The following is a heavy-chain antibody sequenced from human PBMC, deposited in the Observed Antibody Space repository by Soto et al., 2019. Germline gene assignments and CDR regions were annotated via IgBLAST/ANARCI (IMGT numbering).Heavy chain of an antibody. J-gene: IGHJ5*02. CDR3: AHYVSTSPAGWFAP. CDR1: GLSLSTSGEA. CDR2: IYWDDDK. D-gene: IGHD3-10*02. V-gene: IGHV2-5*02. Sequence: QITLKESGPTLVKPTQTLTLTCTFSGLSLSTSGEAVGWIRQPPGKALDWLALIYWDDDKRYNPTLKTRLPIPKDTSKNQVVLTLANMDPVDTATYYCAHYVSTSPAGWFAPWGQGILVPVSS.